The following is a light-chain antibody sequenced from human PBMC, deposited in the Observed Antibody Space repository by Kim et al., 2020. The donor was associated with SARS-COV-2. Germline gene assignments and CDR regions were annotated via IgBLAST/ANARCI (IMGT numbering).Light chain of an antibody. V-gene: IGKV3-20*01. CDR2: GAS. CDR3: QQYGGSPDYT. CDR1: QSVNSNY. Sequence: SPGERTTLLCRTSQSVNSNYLAWYQQKPGQAPRLLIYGASNRATGIPDRFSGSGSGTDFTLTISRLEPEDFAVYYCQQYGGSPDYTFGQGTKLEI. J-gene: IGKJ2*01.